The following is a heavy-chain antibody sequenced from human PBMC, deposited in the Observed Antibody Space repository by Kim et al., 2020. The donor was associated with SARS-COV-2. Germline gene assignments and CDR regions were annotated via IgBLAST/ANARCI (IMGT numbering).Heavy chain of an antibody. Sequence: SETLSLTCSVSGGSIGPYYWNWVRQPPGKGLEWIGFIYYGGNTNYNPSLKSRVTISVDTSKNQFSLKLSSVTAADTAVYYCARIHNYNGSESRSYYFDYWGLGTLVTVSS. CDR1: GGSIGPYY. J-gene: IGHJ4*02. V-gene: IGHV4-59*01. CDR2: IYYGGNT. D-gene: IGHD3-10*01. CDR3: ARIHNYNGSESRSYYFDY.